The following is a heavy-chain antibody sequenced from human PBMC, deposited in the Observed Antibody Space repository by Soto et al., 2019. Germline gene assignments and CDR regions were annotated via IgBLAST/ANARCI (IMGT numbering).Heavy chain of an antibody. J-gene: IGHJ4*02. CDR3: ARLHPLSYDILTGYYFDY. CDR2: IYYSGST. V-gene: IGHV4-59*08. Sequence: SETLSLTCTVSGGSISSYYWSWIRQPPGKGLEWIGYIYYSGSTNYNPSLKSRVTISVDTSKNQFSLKLSSVTAADTAVYYCARLHPLSYDILTGYYFDYRGQGTLVTVSS. D-gene: IGHD3-9*01. CDR1: GGSISSYY.